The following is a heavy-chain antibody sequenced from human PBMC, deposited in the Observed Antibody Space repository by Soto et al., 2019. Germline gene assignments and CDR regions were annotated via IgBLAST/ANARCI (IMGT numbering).Heavy chain of an antibody. CDR3: ARVEGGNWFDP. CDR1: GGTFSSYT. J-gene: IGHJ5*02. Sequence: SVKVSCKASGGTFSSYTISWVRQAPGQGLEWMGRIIPILGIANYARKFQGRVTITADKSTSTAYMELSSLRSEDTAVYYCARVEGGNWFDPWGQGTLVTVSS. CDR2: IIPILGIA. D-gene: IGHD1-26*01. V-gene: IGHV1-69*02.